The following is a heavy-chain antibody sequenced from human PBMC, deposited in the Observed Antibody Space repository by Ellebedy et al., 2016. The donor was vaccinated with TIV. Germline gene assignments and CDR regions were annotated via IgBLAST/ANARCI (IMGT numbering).Heavy chain of an antibody. J-gene: IGHJ5*02. CDR3: ARLNTVVVPRWFDP. D-gene: IGHD3-22*01. V-gene: IGHV5-51*01. CDR1: GFSFTSNY. CDR2: IYPSDFHT. Sequence: GESLKISCKASGFSFTSNYIGWVRQTPGKGLEWIGLIYPSDFHTKYSPSFQGQVIISVDKSIRTAYLQWSSLKTSDTATYYCARLNTVVVPRWFDPWGQGTLVTVSS.